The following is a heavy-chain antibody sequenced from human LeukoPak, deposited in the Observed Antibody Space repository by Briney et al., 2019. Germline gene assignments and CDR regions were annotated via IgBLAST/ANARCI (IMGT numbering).Heavy chain of an antibody. Sequence: SETLSLTCNVSGVSVSTSHWNWIRQRPGKGLEWIGCLSYTGKTDYDPSLKSRVSISLGSSNNHFSLKLTSVTAADTAVYYCSEGYFEPFDHWGQGILVTVSS. D-gene: IGHD2/OR15-2a*01. CDR2: LSYTGKT. J-gene: IGHJ4*02. CDR3: SEGYFEPFDH. CDR1: GVSVSTSH. V-gene: IGHV4-59*02.